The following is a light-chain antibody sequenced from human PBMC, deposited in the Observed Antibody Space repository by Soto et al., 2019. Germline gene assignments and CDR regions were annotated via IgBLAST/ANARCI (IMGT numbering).Light chain of an antibody. J-gene: IGKJ1*01. CDR2: AAS. CDR3: QQSYRNPRT. Sequence: DIQMTQSPSFLSASAGDRVTIFCRASQSISNFLHWYQQKPGKAPKLLIYAASKLESGVPSRFGGSGSGTDFTLNISSLQPEDFETYYCQQSYRNPRTFGLGTKVDIK. V-gene: IGKV1-39*01. CDR1: QSISNF.